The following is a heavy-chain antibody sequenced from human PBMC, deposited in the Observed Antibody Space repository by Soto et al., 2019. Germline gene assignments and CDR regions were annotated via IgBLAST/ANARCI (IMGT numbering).Heavy chain of an antibody. CDR1: GGTFIGYY. CDR3: ARGVRYCRSTSCYSYYYYYMDV. D-gene: IGHD2-2*01. V-gene: IGHV4-34*01. J-gene: IGHJ6*03. CDR2: INHSGST. Sequence: SETLSLTCAVYGGTFIGYYWSWIRQPPGKGLEWIGEINHSGSTNYNPSLKSRVTISVDTSKNQFSLKLSSVTAADTAVYYCARGVRYCRSTSCYSYYYYYMDVWGKGTTVTVSS.